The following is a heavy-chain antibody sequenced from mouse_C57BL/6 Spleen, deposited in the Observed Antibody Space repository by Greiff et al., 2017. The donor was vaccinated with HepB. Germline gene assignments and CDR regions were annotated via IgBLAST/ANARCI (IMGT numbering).Heavy chain of an antibody. J-gene: IGHJ3*01. CDR1: GYTFTSYW. D-gene: IGHD2-3*01. CDR2: IDPSDSET. V-gene: IGHV1-52*01. Sequence: QVQLQQPGAELVRPGSSVKLSCKASGYTFTSYWMHWVKQRPIQGLEWIGNIDPSDSETHYNQKFKDKATLTVDKSSSTAYMQLSSLTSEDSAVYYCARSGGYYLFAYWGEGTLVTVSA. CDR3: ARSGGYYLFAY.